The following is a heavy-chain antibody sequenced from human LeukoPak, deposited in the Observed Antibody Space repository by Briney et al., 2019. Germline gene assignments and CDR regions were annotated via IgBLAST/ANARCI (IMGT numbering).Heavy chain of an antibody. CDR1: GFTFSSYA. D-gene: IGHD1-26*01. CDR3: AKLVVGATDFDY. Sequence: GGSLRLSYAASGFTFSSYAMSWVRQAPGKGLEWVSAISGSGGSTYYADSVKGRFTISRDNSKNTLYLQMNSLRAEDTAVYYCAKLVVGATDFDYWGQGTLVTVSS. J-gene: IGHJ4*02. CDR2: ISGSGGST. V-gene: IGHV3-23*01.